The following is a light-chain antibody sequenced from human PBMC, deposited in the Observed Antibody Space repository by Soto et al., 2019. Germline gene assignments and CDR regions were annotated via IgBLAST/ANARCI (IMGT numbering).Light chain of an antibody. CDR2: GVT. V-gene: IGLV2-14*03. Sequence: QSALTQPTSVSGSPGQSITISCTGNHNDIGTYDYVSWYQQHPGRAPRLLIHGVTTRPSGISGRFSASKSGLTASLTISGLQPEDEADYYCQTWGTGFQFFGGGTKLTVL. J-gene: IGLJ2*01. CDR1: HNDIGTYDY. CDR3: QTWGTGFQF.